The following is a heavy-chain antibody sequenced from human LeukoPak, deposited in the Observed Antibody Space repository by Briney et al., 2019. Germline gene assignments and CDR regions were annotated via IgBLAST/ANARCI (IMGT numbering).Heavy chain of an antibody. J-gene: IGHJ4*02. Sequence: PGGSLRLSCAASGFTFSTYGMHWVRQAPGKGLEWVAVISSDGSIKYYADSVKGRFTISRDNSKKTLYLQMNSLRAEDTAMYYCAKGKMAVLDYWGQRTPVTVSS. CDR1: GFTFSTYG. V-gene: IGHV3-30*18. CDR2: ISSDGSIK. D-gene: IGHD5-24*01. CDR3: AKGKMAVLDY.